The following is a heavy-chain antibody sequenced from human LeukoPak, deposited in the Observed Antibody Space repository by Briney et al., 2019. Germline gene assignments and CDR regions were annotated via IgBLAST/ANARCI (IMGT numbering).Heavy chain of an antibody. CDR2: IYSGGST. J-gene: IGHJ6*02. CDR1: GLTVSSDY. V-gene: IGHV3-53*01. D-gene: IGHD5-18*01. CDR3: ARVDTAVVGYYYGMDV. Sequence: GGSLRLSCAASGLTVSSDYMSWVRQAPGKGLEWVSVIYSGGSTYYADSVKGRFTISRDNSKNTLYLQMDTLRAEDTAVYYCARVDTAVVGYYYGMDVWGQGTTVTVSS.